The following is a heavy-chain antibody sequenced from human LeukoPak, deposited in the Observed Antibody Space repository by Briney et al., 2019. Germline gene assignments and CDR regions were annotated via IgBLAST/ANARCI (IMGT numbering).Heavy chain of an antibody. CDR1: GGSISSYY. D-gene: IGHD6-13*01. CDR3: ARHLGSSWSGVGYYFDY. J-gene: IGHJ4*02. Sequence: SETLSLTSTVSGGSISSYYRSWIRQPPGKGLEWIGYIYYSGSTNYNPSLKSRVTISVDTSKNQFSLKLSSVTAADTAVYYCARHLGSSWSGVGYYFDYWGQGTLVTVSS. CDR2: IYYSGST. V-gene: IGHV4-59*08.